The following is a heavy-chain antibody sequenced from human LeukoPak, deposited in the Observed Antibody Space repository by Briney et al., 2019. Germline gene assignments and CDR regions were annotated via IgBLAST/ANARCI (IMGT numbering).Heavy chain of an antibody. CDR3: AKMRPPYYDFWSGYYTH. J-gene: IGHJ4*02. CDR2: IIRSGGST. V-gene: IGHV3-23*01. Sequence: GGSLRLSCAASGFTFSSYGMSWVRQAPGKGLEWVSVIIRSGGSTYYSDSVKGRFTISRDNSKNMLYLQMNSLRAEDTAVYYCAKMRPPYYDFWSGYYTHWGQGTLVTVSS. CDR1: GFTFSSYG. D-gene: IGHD3-3*01.